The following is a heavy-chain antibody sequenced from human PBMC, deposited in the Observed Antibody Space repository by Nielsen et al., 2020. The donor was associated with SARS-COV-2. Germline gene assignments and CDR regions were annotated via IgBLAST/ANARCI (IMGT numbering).Heavy chain of an antibody. D-gene: IGHD5-12*01. J-gene: IGHJ4*02. CDR3: ASSTYGGYVGYFDY. CDR2: ISYDGSNK. V-gene: IGHV3-30-3*02. Sequence: GESLKISCAASGFTFSNSAMHWVRQAPGKGLEWVAVISYDGSNKYYADSVKGRFTISRDNSKNTLYLQMNSLRAEDTAVYYCASSTYGGYVGYFDYWGQGTLVTVSS. CDR1: GFTFSNSA.